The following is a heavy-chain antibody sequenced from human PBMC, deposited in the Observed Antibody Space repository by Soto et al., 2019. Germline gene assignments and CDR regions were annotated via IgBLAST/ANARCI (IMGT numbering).Heavy chain of an antibody. CDR1: GGSFSGYY. J-gene: IGHJ6*03. V-gene: IGHV4-34*01. Sequence: PSETLSLTCAVYGGSFSGYYWSCIRQPPGKGLEWIGEINHSGSTNYNPSLKSRVTISVDTSKNQFSLKLSSVTAADTAVYYCARRSGQVPRYYYYYYMDVWGKGTTVPVSS. D-gene: IGHD3-10*01. CDR2: INHSGST. CDR3: ARRSGQVPRYYYYYYMDV.